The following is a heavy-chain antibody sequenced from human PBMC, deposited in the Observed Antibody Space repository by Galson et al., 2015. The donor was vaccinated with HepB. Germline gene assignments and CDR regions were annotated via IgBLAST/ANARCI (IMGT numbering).Heavy chain of an antibody. CDR2: ISAYNGNT. CDR3: ASLYGAVAGKGGLSFAFDI. Sequence: SVKVSCKASGYTFTSYGISWVRQAPGQGLEWMGWISAYNGNTNYAQKLQGRVTMTTDTSTSTAYMELRSLRSDDTAVYYCASLYGAVAGKGGLSFAFDIWGQGTMVTVSS. CDR1: GYTFTSYG. D-gene: IGHD6-19*01. V-gene: IGHV1-18*01. J-gene: IGHJ3*02.